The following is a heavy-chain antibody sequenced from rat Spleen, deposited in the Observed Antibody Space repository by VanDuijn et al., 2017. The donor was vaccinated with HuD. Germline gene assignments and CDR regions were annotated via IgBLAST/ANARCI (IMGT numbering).Heavy chain of an antibody. CDR3: ARQRGPSWFAY. V-gene: IGHV5-25*01. CDR2: ISPSGVT. J-gene: IGHJ3*01. D-gene: IGHD3-1*01. CDR1: GFTFSNFD. Sequence: EVQLVESGGGLVQPGRSLKLSCAASGFTFSNFDMAWVRQAPTKGLEWVASISPSGVTYYRDSVKGRFTVSRENAKSTLYLQMNSLRSEDTATYYCARQRGPSWFAYWGQGTLVTVSS.